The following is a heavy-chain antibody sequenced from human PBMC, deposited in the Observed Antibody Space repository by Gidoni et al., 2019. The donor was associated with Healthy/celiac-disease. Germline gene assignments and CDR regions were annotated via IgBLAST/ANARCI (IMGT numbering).Heavy chain of an antibody. D-gene: IGHD3-22*01. Sequence: QLQLPESGPGLVKPSEPLSLPCTVSGGSISSSSYYWGWIRQPPGKGLEWIGSIYYSGSTYYNPSLKSRVTISVDTSKNQFSLKLSSVTAADTAVYYCARRGSSGYSFYWYFDLWGRGTLVTVSS. CDR2: IYYSGST. V-gene: IGHV4-39*01. CDR1: GGSISSSSYY. J-gene: IGHJ2*01. CDR3: ARRGSSGYSFYWYFDL.